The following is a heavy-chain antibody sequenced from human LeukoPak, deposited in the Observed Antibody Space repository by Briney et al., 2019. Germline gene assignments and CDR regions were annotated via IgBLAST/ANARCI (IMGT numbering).Heavy chain of an antibody. J-gene: IGHJ4*02. CDR3: AKDSGALAARPPGY. D-gene: IGHD6-6*01. CDR2: ISGSGGST. Sequence: GGSLRLSCAASGFTFSSYAMSWVRQAPGKGLEWVSAISGSGGSTYYADSVKGRFTISRDNYKNTLYLQMNSLRAEDTAVYYCAKDSGALAARPPGYWGQGTLVTVSS. V-gene: IGHV3-23*01. CDR1: GFTFSSYA.